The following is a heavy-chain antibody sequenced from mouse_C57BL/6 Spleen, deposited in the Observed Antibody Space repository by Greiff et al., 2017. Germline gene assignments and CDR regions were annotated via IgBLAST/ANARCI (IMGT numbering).Heavy chain of an antibody. V-gene: IGHV1-50*01. CDR2: IDPSASYT. CDR1: GYTFTSYW. D-gene: IGHD2-4*01. Sequence: QVQLQPPGAELVKPGASVKLSCKASGYTFTSYWMQWVKQRPGQGLEWIGEIDPSASYTNYNQKFKGKATLTVDTSSSTAYMQLSSLTSEDSAVYYCARGRYDYDEYYFDYWGQGTTLTVSS. J-gene: IGHJ2*01. CDR3: ARGRYDYDEYYFDY.